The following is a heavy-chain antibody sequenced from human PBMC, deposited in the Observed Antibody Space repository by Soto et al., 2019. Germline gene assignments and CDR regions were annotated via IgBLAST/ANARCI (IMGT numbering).Heavy chain of an antibody. D-gene: IGHD2-15*01. J-gene: IGHJ4*02. CDR1: GYTFTSYY. CDR2: INPSGGST. CDR3: ARYCSGGSCYSLGRPFDY. Sequence: QVQLVQSGAEVKKPGASVKVSCKASGYTFTSYYMHWVRQAPGQGLEWMGIINPSGGSTSYAQKFQGRVTMTRDTSTSTVYMELSSLRSEDTAVYYCARYCSGGSCYSLGRPFDYWGQGTLVTVSS. V-gene: IGHV1-46*01.